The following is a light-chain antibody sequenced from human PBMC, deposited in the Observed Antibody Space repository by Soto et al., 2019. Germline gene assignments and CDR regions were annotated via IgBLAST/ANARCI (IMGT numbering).Light chain of an antibody. CDR2: GAS. CDR3: QQYNNWPLT. J-gene: IGKJ3*01. V-gene: IGKV3-15*01. Sequence: EIVMTQSPATLSVSPGERATLSCRASQSVSSNLAWYQQKPGQPPRLLIYGASTRATGISARFSGSGSGTEFTLTISSLQSEDFAVYYCQQYNNWPLTFGPGTKVDIK. CDR1: QSVSSN.